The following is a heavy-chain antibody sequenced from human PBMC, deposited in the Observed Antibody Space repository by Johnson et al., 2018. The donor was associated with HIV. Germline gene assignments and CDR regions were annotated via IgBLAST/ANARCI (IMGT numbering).Heavy chain of an antibody. CDR2: ISYDGSNK. V-gene: IGHV3-30*03. D-gene: IGHD6-13*01. J-gene: IGHJ3*02. CDR1: GFTFSDYY. Sequence: QVQLVESGGGVVKPGRSLRLSCAASGFTFSDYYMSWIRQAPGKGLEWVAVISYDGSNKYYADSVKGRFTISRDNSKNTLYLQMNSLRAEDTAVYYCASITTIAAAGRGAFDIWGQVTMVTVSS. CDR3: ASITTIAAAGRGAFDI.